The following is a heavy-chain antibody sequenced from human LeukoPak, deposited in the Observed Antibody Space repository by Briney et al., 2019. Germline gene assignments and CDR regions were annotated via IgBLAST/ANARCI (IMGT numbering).Heavy chain of an antibody. D-gene: IGHD2-2*01. Sequence: SETLSLTCTVSGGSISSYYWSWIRQPPGKGREWIGYIYYSGSTNYNPSLKSRVTISVDTSKNQFSLKLSSVTAADTAVYYCARDPSRIASSTYWGQGILVTVSS. CDR2: IYYSGST. V-gene: IGHV4-59*01. CDR1: GGSISSYY. J-gene: IGHJ4*02. CDR3: ARDPSRIASSTY.